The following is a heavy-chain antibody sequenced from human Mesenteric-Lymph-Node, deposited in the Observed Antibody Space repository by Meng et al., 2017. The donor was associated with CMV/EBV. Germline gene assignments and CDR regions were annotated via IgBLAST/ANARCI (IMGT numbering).Heavy chain of an antibody. CDR2: IYGSGNT. D-gene: IGHD3-9*01. Sequence: SETLSLTCTVSGGSISSYYWGWIRQPPGKGLEWIASIYGSGNTYYNPSVESRVSISVDTSKSQLSLKLNSVTAADTAVYYCARADRGYDILTGSYGFAYFDSWGQGTLVTVSS. CDR1: GGSISSYY. CDR3: ARADRGYDILTGSYGFAYFDS. V-gene: IGHV4-39*07. J-gene: IGHJ4*02.